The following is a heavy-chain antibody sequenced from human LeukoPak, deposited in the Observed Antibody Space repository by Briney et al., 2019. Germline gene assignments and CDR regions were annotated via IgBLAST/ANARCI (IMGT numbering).Heavy chain of an antibody. J-gene: IGHJ4*02. D-gene: IGHD3-10*01. CDR2: TYYSGST. V-gene: IGHV4-39*07. Sequence: SETLSLTCTVSGDSISSSSYYWGWIRQPPGKGLEWIGSTYYSGSTYYNPSLKSRVTISLDTSKNQFSLKLSSVTAADTAVYYCARVVMYLSGSPSCGIDYWGQGTLVTVSS. CDR1: GDSISSSSYY. CDR3: ARVVMYLSGSPSCGIDY.